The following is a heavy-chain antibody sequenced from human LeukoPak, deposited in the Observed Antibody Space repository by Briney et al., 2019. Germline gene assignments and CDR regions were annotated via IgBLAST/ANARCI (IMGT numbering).Heavy chain of an antibody. J-gene: IGHJ4*02. CDR1: GFTFSSYA. Sequence: TGRSLRLSCAASGFTFSSYAMHWVRQAPGKGLEWVAVISYDGSSKYYADSVKGRFTISRDNSKNTLYVQMDSLRVEDTAVYYCATGSGYYYDHWGQGTLVTVSS. V-gene: IGHV3-30-3*01. CDR2: ISYDGSSK. CDR3: ATGSGYYYDH. D-gene: IGHD3-22*01.